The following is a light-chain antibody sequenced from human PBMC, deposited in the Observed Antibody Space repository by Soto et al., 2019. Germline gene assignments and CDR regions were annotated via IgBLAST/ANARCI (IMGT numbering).Light chain of an antibody. Sequence: DIQMTQSPSSLSASVGDRVTIPCRASQRITNSLNWYQQKPGRAPNLLIYAASSLQRGAPSRFSGSGSGTDFTLTISSLQPDDFATYYCQQTYSPAFTFSPGTKVDIK. CDR1: QRITNS. CDR3: QQTYSPAFT. J-gene: IGKJ3*01. V-gene: IGKV1-39*01. CDR2: AAS.